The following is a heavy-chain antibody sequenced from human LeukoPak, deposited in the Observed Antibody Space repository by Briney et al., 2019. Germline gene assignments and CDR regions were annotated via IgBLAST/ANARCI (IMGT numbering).Heavy chain of an antibody. CDR2: ISYSGRT. Sequence: MPSETLSLTCTVSGGSISNTGYYWDWIRQPPGKGLEWIGSISYSGRTYYNPSLESRVTISVDTSKNQFSLKLSSVTAADTGVYHCARRGYSNYLYFFDYWGQGALVTVSS. CDR3: ARRGYSNYLYFFDY. V-gene: IGHV4-39*01. J-gene: IGHJ4*02. D-gene: IGHD4-11*01. CDR1: GGSISNTGYY.